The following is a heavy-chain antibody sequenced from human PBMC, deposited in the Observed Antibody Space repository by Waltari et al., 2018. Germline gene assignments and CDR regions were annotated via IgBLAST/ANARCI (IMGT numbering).Heavy chain of an antibody. D-gene: IGHD3-16*02. J-gene: IGHJ4*02. CDR3: ARGGYVWGSYRPFDY. Sequence: EVQLVESGGVVVQPGGYLRLSCAASGFTFDDYAMHWVRQAPGKGLEWVAGINLIGCSTGYADSVKGRFTLSRDNAKNSLYLQMNSLRAEDTALYYCARGGYVWGSYRPFDYWGQGTLVTVSS. CDR2: INLIGCST. CDR1: GFTFDDYA. V-gene: IGHV3-20*04.